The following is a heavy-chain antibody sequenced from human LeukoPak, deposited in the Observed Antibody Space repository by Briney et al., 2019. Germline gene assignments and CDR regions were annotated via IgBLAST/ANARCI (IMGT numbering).Heavy chain of an antibody. CDR1: GYSISSGYY. CDR3: ARGWIDAPNWFDP. CDR2: IYHSGST. V-gene: IGHV4-38-2*02. Sequence: SETLSLTCTVSGYSISSGYYWGWIRQPPGKGLEWIGSIYHSGSTYYNPSLKSRVTISVDTYKNQFSLKLTSVTAADTAVYYCARGWIDAPNWFDPWGQGTLVTVSS. D-gene: IGHD2-2*01. J-gene: IGHJ5*02.